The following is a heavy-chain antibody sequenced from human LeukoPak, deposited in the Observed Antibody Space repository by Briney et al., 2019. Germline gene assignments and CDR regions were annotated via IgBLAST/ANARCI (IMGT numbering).Heavy chain of an antibody. Sequence: SVKVSCKASGGTLNNYGISWVRQAPGQGLEWMGGTIPIFDTPNYAQKFQGRVTITADKSTSTAYMELSSLRSEDTAVYYCARERGTLAVAGDAVDIWGQGTMVTVSS. D-gene: IGHD6-19*01. V-gene: IGHV1-69*06. J-gene: IGHJ3*02. CDR3: ARERGTLAVAGDAVDI. CDR2: TIPIFDTP. CDR1: GGTLNNYG.